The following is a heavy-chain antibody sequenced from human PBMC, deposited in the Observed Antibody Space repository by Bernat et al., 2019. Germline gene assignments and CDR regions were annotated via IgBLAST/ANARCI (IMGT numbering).Heavy chain of an antibody. J-gene: IGHJ4*02. CDR1: GFSLSTSGVG. Sequence: QITLKESGPTLVKPTQTLTLTCTFSGFSLSTSGVGVCWIRQPPGKALEWLALIYWDDDKRYNPSLKSRLTITKDTSKNQVVLTMTNMDPVDTATYYCARVDTAMVTFDYWGQGTLVTVSS. CDR2: IYWDDDK. CDR3: ARVDTAMVTFDY. V-gene: IGHV2-5*02. D-gene: IGHD5-18*01.